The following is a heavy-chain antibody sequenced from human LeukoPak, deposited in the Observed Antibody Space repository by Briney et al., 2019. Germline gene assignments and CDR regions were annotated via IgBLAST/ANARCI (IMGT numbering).Heavy chain of an antibody. V-gene: IGHV3-48*03. Sequence: PGGSLRLSCAASGFTFSSYEMNWVRQAPGKGLEWVSYISSSGNTIYYADSVKGRFTISRDNAKNSLYLQMNSLRAEDTAVYYCARDDRGGIGDTFDIWGQGTMVTVSS. CDR2: ISSSGNTI. J-gene: IGHJ3*02. D-gene: IGHD3-10*01. CDR1: GFTFSSYE. CDR3: ARDDRGGIGDTFDI.